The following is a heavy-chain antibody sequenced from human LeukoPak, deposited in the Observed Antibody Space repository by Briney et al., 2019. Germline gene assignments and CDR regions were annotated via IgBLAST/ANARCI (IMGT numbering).Heavy chain of an antibody. CDR3: ARDIATAGHLAFDY. V-gene: IGHV3-21*01. CDR1: GFTLSSYT. CDR2: ISTSSYYI. Sequence: PGGSLRLSCAASGFTLSSYTMNWVRQAPGKGLEWVSSISTSSYYISYAGSVKGRFTISRDNAKHSLFLQMNSLRAEDTAVYYCARDIATAGHLAFDYWGQGTLVTVSS. D-gene: IGHD6-13*01. J-gene: IGHJ4*02.